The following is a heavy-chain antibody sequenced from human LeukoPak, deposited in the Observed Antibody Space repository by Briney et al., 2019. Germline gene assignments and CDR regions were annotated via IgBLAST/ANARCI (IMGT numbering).Heavy chain of an antibody. D-gene: IGHD3-22*01. Sequence: GGSLRLSCAASGFTFSSYSMNWVRQAPGKGLEWVSSISSSSSYIYYADSVKGRFTISRDNAKNSLYLQMNSLRAEDTAVYYCARDYDSSGYGYWYFDLWGRGTLVTVSS. CDR2: ISSSSSYI. CDR3: ARDYDSSGYGYWYFDL. J-gene: IGHJ2*01. CDR1: GFTFSSYS. V-gene: IGHV3-21*01.